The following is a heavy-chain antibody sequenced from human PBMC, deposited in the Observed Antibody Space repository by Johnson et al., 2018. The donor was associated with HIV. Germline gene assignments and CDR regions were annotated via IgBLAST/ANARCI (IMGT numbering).Heavy chain of an antibody. CDR1: GFTFGDYA. CDR2: IRSKAYGGTT. J-gene: IGHJ3*02. Sequence: VQLVESGGGLVQPGRSLRLSCTTSGFTFGDYAMSWVRQAPGKGLEWIGFIRSKAYGGTTEYAASVKGRFTISRDDSKSIAYLQMNSLKTEDAAVYYGTRERGYTYGFNDAFYIWGQGTMVTVSS. CDR3: TRERGYTYGFNDAFYI. V-gene: IGHV3-49*04. D-gene: IGHD5-18*01.